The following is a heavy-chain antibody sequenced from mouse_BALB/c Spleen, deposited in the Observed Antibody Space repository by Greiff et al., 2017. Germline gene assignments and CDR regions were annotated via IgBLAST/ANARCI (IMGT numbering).Heavy chain of an antibody. J-gene: IGHJ4*01. D-gene: IGHD1-2*01. V-gene: IGHV5-4*02. CDR1: GFTFSDYY. CDR3: ARSSLLRLGYYAMDY. CDR2: ISDGGSYT. Sequence: EVKLMESGGGLVKPGGSLKLSCAASGFTFSDYYMYWVRQTPEKRLEWVATISDGGSYTYYPDSVKGRFTISRDNAKNNLYLQMSSLKSEDTAMYYCARSSLLRLGYYAMDYWGQGTSVTVSS.